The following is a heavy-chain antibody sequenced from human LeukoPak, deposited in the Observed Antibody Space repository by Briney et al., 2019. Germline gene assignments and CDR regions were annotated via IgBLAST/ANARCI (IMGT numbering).Heavy chain of an antibody. CDR3: AREGGPYRPLDY. Sequence: SGTLSLTCGVSGGSITNTNYWTWVRQPPGKGLEWIGEVNLQGSTNYNPSLMGRVAISVDKSENHISLQLTSVTAADTAVYYCAREGGPYRPLDYSGQGALVTDSP. CDR2: VNLQGST. V-gene: IGHV4-4*02. CDR1: GGSITNTNY. J-gene: IGHJ4*02.